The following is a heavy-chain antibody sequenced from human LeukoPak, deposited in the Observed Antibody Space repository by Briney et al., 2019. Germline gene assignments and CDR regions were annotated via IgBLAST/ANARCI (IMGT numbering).Heavy chain of an antibody. CDR2: ISSSSSTI. D-gene: IGHD2-15*01. V-gene: IGHV3-48*04. J-gene: IGHJ5*02. CDR1: GFTLSSYS. Sequence: GGSLRLSCAASGFTLSSYSMNWVRQAPGKGLGRVSYISSSSSTIYYADYVKGRFTISRENAKTSLYLKMKSLRAEDTAVYYCARDVLGYCSGGSCYTEDPNWFDHWGQGTLVTVSS. CDR3: ARDVLGYCSGGSCYTEDPNWFDH.